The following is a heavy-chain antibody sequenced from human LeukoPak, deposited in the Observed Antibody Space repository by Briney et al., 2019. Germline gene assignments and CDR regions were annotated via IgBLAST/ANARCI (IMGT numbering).Heavy chain of an antibody. Sequence: GGSLRLSCAASGFTFSSYAMSWVRQAPGKGLEWVSVISGSSGSTNYADSVRGRFTISRDNSKNTLRLQMNSLRAEDTAVYYCAKEGSGSYLRGYFDYWGLGTLVTVSS. J-gene: IGHJ4*02. V-gene: IGHV3-23*01. CDR3: AKEGSGSYLRGYFDY. CDR1: GFTFSSYA. CDR2: ISGSSGST. D-gene: IGHD3-10*01.